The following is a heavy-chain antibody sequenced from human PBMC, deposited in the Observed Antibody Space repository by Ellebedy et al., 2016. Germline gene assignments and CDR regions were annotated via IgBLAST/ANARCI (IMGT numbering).Heavy chain of an antibody. Sequence: ASVKVSCXASGYTFTSYGISWVRQATGQGLEWMGWMNPDIGNTGYAQKFQGRVTMTRNTSISTAYMELSSLTSEDTAVYYCARGKTEATNWGQGTLVTVSS. CDR3: ARGKTEATN. V-gene: IGHV1-8*02. D-gene: IGHD5-12*01. J-gene: IGHJ4*02. CDR2: MNPDIGNT. CDR1: GYTFTSYG.